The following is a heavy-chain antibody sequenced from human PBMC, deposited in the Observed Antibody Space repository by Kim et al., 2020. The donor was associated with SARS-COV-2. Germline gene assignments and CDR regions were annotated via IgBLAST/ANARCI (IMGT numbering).Heavy chain of an antibody. Sequence: SRVTMSVDTSKNQFSLKLSSVTAADTAVYYCARRMEYYDSSGYYYSPFDYWGQGTLVTVSS. J-gene: IGHJ4*02. V-gene: IGHV4-39*01. D-gene: IGHD3-22*01. CDR3: ARRMEYYDSSGYYYSPFDY.